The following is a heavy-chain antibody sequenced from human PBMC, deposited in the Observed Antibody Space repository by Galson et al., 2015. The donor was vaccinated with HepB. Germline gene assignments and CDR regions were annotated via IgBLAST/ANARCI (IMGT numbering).Heavy chain of an antibody. V-gene: IGHV1-69*13. Sequence: SVKVSCKASGGIFNTYTISWVRQAPGQGLEWMGGITPIFGTPKYAPKFQGRLTITADESTRTAFMELSNLKSEDTAVYYCARDWGQGSGSYYGFWGQGTLVAVSS. CDR3: ARDWGQGSGSYYGF. CDR1: GGIFNTYT. D-gene: IGHD3-10*01. CDR2: ITPIFGTP. J-gene: IGHJ4*02.